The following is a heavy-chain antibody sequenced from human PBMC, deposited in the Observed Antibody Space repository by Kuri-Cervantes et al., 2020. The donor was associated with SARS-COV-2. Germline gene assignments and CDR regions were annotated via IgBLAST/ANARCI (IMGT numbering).Heavy chain of an antibody. Sequence: SETLSLTCAVYGGSFSGYYWSWIRQPPGKGLEWIGEINHSGSTNYNPSLKSRVTILVDTSKNQFSLKLSSVTAADTAVYYCARGIGGGALCYFDYWGQGTLVTVSS. CDR1: GGSFSGYY. CDR2: INHSGST. CDR3: ARGIGGGALCYFDY. V-gene: IGHV4-34*01. D-gene: IGHD3-16*01. J-gene: IGHJ4*02.